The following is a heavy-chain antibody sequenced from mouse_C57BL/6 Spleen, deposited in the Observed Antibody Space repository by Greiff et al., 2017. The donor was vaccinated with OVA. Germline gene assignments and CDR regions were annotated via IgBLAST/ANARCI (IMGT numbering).Heavy chain of an antibody. Sequence: VQLQQSGAELVRPGASVTLSCQASGYTFTDYEMHWVKQTPVHGLEWIGAIDPETGGTAYNQKFKGKAILTADKSSSTAYMELRSLTSEDSAVYYCTRERDYGGYAMDYWGQGTSVTVSS. D-gene: IGHD2-4*01. CDR1: GYTFTDYE. V-gene: IGHV1-15*01. CDR3: TRERDYGGYAMDY. J-gene: IGHJ4*01. CDR2: IDPETGGT.